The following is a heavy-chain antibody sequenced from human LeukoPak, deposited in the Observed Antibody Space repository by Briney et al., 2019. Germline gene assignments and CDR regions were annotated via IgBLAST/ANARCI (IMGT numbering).Heavy chain of an antibody. CDR3: AKDYQTYSSGWDEVPYFDY. Sequence: PGGSLRLSCAASGFTVSSNYMSWVRQAPGKGLEWVSGISWNSGSIGYADSVKGRFTISRDNAKNSLYLQMNSLRAEDTALYYCAKDYQTYSSGWDEVPYFDYWGQGTLVTVSS. J-gene: IGHJ4*02. CDR2: ISWNSGSI. V-gene: IGHV3-9*01. D-gene: IGHD6-19*01. CDR1: GFTVSSNY.